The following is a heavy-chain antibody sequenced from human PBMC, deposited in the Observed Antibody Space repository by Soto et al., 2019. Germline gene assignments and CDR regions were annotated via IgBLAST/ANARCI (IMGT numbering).Heavy chain of an antibody. CDR2: IYYSGST. Sequence: SETLSLTCTVSGGSISSYYWSWIRQPPGKGLEWIGYIYYSGSTNYNPSHKSRVTISVDTSKNQFSLKLGSVTAADTAVYYCARGRAAAGGDFDYWGQGTLVTVSS. CDR3: ARGRAAAGGDFDY. J-gene: IGHJ4*02. CDR1: GGSISSYY. V-gene: IGHV4-59*01. D-gene: IGHD6-13*01.